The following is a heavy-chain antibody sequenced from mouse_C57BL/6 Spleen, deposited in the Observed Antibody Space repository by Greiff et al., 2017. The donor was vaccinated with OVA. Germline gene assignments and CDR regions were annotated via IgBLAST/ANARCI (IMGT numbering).Heavy chain of an antibody. V-gene: IGHV1-76*01. J-gene: IGHJ3*01. CDR3: ARSDDSNYFFAY. CDR2: IYPGSGNT. CDR1: GYTFTDYY. Sequence: VKLQESGAELVRPGASVKLSCKASGYTFTDYYINWVKQRPGQGLEWIARIYPGSGNTYYNEKFKGKATLTAEKSSSTAYMQLSSLTSEDSAVYFCARSDDSNYFFAYWGQGTLVTVSA. D-gene: IGHD2-5*01.